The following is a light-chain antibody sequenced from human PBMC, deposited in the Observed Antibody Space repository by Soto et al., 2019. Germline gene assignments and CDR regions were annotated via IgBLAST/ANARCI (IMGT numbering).Light chain of an antibody. CDR1: SSNIGNNY. V-gene: IGLV1-51*02. CDR3: GTWDISLSLWV. CDR2: ENN. Sequence: QSLLTQPPSVSAAPGQKVTISCSGSSSNIGNNYVSWYQQLPETAPKLLIYENNKRPSGIPDRFSGSKSGTSATLGITGLQTGDEADYYCGTWDISLSLWVFGGGTQLTVL. J-gene: IGLJ3*02.